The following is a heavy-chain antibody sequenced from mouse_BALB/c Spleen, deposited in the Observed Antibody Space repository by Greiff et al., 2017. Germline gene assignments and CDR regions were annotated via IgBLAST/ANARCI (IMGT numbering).Heavy chain of an antibody. CDR3: ARPGYFDY. CDR2: INPSNGRT. Sequence: QVQLQQPGAELVKPGASVKLSCKASGYTFTSYWMHWVKQRPGQGLEWIGEINPSNGRTNYNEKFKSKATLTVDKSSSTAYMQLSSLTSEDSAVYYCARPGYFDYWGQGTTLTVSS. J-gene: IGHJ2*01. V-gene: IGHV1S81*02. CDR1: GYTFTSYW.